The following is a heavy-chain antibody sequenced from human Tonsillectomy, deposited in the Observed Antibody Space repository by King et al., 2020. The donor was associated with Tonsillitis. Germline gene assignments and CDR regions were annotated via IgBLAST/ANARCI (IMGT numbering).Heavy chain of an antibody. Sequence: DVQLVESGGGLVQPGGSLRLSCAASGFTVSNNYMSWVRQAPGKGLEWVSVIYNGGSTYYADSVNGRFTISRHNSKNTLYLQMNSLRAEDTAVYYCASGAAYYYYGMDVWGQGTTVTVSS. CDR3: ASGAAYYYYGMDV. CDR1: GFTVSNNY. CDR2: IYNGGST. D-gene: IGHD1-26*01. V-gene: IGHV3-53*04. J-gene: IGHJ6*02.